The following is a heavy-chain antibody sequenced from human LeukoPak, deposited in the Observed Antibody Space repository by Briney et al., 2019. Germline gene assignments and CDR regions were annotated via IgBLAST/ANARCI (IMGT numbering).Heavy chain of an antibody. V-gene: IGHV3-30-3*01. Sequence: GESLRLSCVASGFTFSNYAMHWVRQAPGKGLEWVAVIAYDGRNKFYADSLKGRFSISRDNSMNTLYLQMNTLRTEDTAVYYCATQPCDSGSCYLGHWGQGTVVTLSS. CDR3: ATQPCDSGSCYLGH. D-gene: IGHD2-15*01. J-gene: IGHJ4*02. CDR2: IAYDGRNK. CDR1: GFTFSNYA.